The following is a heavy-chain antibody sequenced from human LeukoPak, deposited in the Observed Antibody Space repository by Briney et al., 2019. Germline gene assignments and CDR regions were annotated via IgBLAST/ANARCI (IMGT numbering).Heavy chain of an antibody. V-gene: IGHV1-2*02. Sequence: ASVKVSCKASGYXFTAYHIHWVRQAPGQGLEWMGWINPNSGGTNYAQKFQDRVIMTRDTSISTAYMELHGLRSDDTAVYSCARDNAYCSNGVCYTFDYWGQGTLVTVSS. D-gene: IGHD2-8*01. CDR3: ARDNAYCSNGVCYTFDY. CDR2: INPNSGGT. CDR1: GYXFTAYH. J-gene: IGHJ4*02.